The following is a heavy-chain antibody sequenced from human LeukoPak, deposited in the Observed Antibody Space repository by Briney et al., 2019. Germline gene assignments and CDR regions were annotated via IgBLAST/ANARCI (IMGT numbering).Heavy chain of an antibody. V-gene: IGHV3-7*01. Sequence: PGGSLRLSCAASGFTFSDHAMHWVRQAPGKGLEWVANIKQDGSEKYYVDSVKGRFTISRDNAKNSLYLQMNSLRAEDTAVYYCARLQRPYYYMDVWGKGTTVTISS. CDR2: IKQDGSEK. CDR3: ARLQRPYYYMDV. CDR1: GFTFSDHA. D-gene: IGHD6-25*01. J-gene: IGHJ6*03.